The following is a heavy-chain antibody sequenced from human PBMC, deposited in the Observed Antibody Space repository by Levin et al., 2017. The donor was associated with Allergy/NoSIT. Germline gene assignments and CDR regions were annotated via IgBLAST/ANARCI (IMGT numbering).Heavy chain of an antibody. CDR3: ARDYVDIVATTPLWYYYYGMDV. J-gene: IGHJ6*02. CDR1: GDSVSSNSAA. V-gene: IGHV6-1*01. CDR2: TYYRSKWYN. D-gene: IGHD5-12*01. Sequence: SQTLSLTCAISGDSVSSNSAAWNWIRQSPSRGLEWLGRTYYRSKWYNDYAVSVKSRITINPDTSKNQFSLQLNSVTPEDTAVYYCARDYVDIVATTPLWYYYYGMDVWGQGTTVTVSS.